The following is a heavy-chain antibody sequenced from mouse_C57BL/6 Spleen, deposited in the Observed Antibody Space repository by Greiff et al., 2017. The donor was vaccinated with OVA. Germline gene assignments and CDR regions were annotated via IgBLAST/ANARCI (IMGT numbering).Heavy chain of an antibody. D-gene: IGHD1-1*01. CDR1: GYTFTSYW. V-gene: IGHV1-69*01. CDR3: ARNLYGSSFDY. Sequence: QVQLQQPGAELVMPGASVKLSCKASGYTFTSYWMHWVKQRPGQGLEWIGEIDPSDSYTNYNQKFKCKSTLTVDKSSSTAYMQLSSLTSEDSAVYYCARNLYGSSFDYWGQGTTLTVSS. J-gene: IGHJ2*01. CDR2: IDPSDSYT.